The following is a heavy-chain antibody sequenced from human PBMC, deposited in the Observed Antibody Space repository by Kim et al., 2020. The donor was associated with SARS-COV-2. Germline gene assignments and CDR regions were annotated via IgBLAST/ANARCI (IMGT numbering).Heavy chain of an antibody. D-gene: IGHD1-20*01. J-gene: IGHJ1*01. CDR3: ARGRMLHITGISEYFNV. CDR2: ISYEGSIK. CDR1: GFTFNNYA. Sequence: GGSLRLSCAASGFTFNNYAMHWVRQAPGKGLEWVALISYEGSIKHYADSVKGRFSISRDSSKNMLFLEVSSLRPEDTAVYFCARGRMLHITGISEYFNVWGQGTLVTVSS. V-gene: IGHV3-30-3*01.